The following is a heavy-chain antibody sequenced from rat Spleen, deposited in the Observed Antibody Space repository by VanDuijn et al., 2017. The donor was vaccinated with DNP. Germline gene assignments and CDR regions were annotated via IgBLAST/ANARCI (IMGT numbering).Heavy chain of an antibody. CDR1: GFTFSNSD. Sequence: EVQLVESGGGLVQPGRSMKLSCAASGFTFSNSDMAWVRQAPTKGLEWVASISTSGGSTYYRDSVKGRFTISRDDAKNTLYLQMNSLRSEDTATYYCTRGLGAQNWFAYWGQGTLVTVSS. CDR3: TRGLGAQNWFAY. J-gene: IGHJ3*01. D-gene: IGHD5-1*01. CDR2: ISTSGGST. V-gene: IGHV5-25*01.